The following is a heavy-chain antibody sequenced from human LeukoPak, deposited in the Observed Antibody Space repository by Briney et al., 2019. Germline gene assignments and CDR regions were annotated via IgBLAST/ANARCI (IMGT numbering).Heavy chain of an antibody. CDR1: GFTFSDYY. Sequence: PGGSPRLSCAASGFTFSDYYMSWIRQAPGKGLEWVSYISSSGSTIYYADSVKGRFTISRDNAKNSLYLQMNSLRAEDTAVYYCARSHRLRLPEVWFDPWGQGTLVTVSS. CDR2: ISSSGSTI. CDR3: ARSHRLRLPEVWFDP. V-gene: IGHV3-11*01. J-gene: IGHJ5*02. D-gene: IGHD5-12*01.